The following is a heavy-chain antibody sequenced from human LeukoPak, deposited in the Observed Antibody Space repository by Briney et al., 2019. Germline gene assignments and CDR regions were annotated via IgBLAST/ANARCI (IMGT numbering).Heavy chain of an antibody. D-gene: IGHD3-10*01. V-gene: IGHV4-59*01. Sequence: PSETLSLTCTVSGGSISSYYWSWIRQPPGKGLEWIGYIYYSGSTNYNPSLKGRVTISVDTSKNQFSLKLSSVTAADTAVYYCARQRPLWFGELFYYYYYMDVWGQGTLVTVSS. CDR2: IYYSGST. CDR1: GGSISSYY. CDR3: ARQRPLWFGELFYYYYYMDV. J-gene: IGHJ6*03.